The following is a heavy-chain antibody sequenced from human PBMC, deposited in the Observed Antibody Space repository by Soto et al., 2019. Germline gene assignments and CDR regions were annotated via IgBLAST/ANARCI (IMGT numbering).Heavy chain of an antibody. CDR2: IYWDDDK. J-gene: IGHJ5*02. V-gene: IGHV2-5*02. CDR1: GFSLSASGVG. CDR3: AHRRIAMTQNWFDP. Sequence: QITLKESGPTLVKPTQTLTLTCTFSGFSLSASGVGVGWIRQPPGKALEWLALIYWDDDKRYSPSLKSRLTITKDTSKEQVVLTMTNMDPADTATYYCAHRRIAMTQNWFDPWGQWTLVTVSS. D-gene: IGHD6-13*01.